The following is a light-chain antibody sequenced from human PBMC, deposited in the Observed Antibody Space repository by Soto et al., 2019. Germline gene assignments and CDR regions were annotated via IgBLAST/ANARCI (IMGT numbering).Light chain of an antibody. V-gene: IGLV1-40*01. Sequence: QSVLTQPPSVSGAPGQRGTISYTGSSSNIVAGYDVHWFQQLPGTAPKLLIYGNSNRPSGVPDRFSGSKSGTSASLAITGLQAEDEADYYCQSYDSSLSGSCVFGTGTKVTVL. CDR3: QSYDSSLSGSCV. CDR1: SSNIVAGYD. CDR2: GNS. J-gene: IGLJ1*01.